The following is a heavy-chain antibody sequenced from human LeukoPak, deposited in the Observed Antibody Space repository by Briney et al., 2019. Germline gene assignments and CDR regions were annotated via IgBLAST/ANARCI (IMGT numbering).Heavy chain of an antibody. Sequence: SVKVSCKASGGTFSSYAISWVRQAPEQGLEWMGGIIPIFGTANYAQKFQGRVTITADKSTSTAYMELSSLRSEDTAVYYCARDPKMTAAAGFYYYGMDVWGKGTTVTVSS. CDR3: ARDPKMTAAAGFYYYGMDV. V-gene: IGHV1-69*06. J-gene: IGHJ6*04. D-gene: IGHD6-13*01. CDR1: GGTFSSYA. CDR2: IIPIFGTA.